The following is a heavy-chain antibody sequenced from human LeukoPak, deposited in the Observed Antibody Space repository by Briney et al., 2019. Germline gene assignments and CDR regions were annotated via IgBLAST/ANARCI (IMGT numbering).Heavy chain of an antibody. D-gene: IGHD3-16*02. J-gene: IGHJ4*02. CDR1: GYTFTSYY. V-gene: IGHV1-46*01. CDR3: ARSYYDYVWGSYRYRLDY. CDR2: INPSGGST. Sequence: PGASVKVSCKASGYTFTSYYMHWVRQVPGQGLEWMGIINPSGGSTSYAQKFQGRVTMTRDTSTSTVYMELSSLRSEDTAVYYCARSYYDYVWGSYRYRLDYWGQGTLVTVSS.